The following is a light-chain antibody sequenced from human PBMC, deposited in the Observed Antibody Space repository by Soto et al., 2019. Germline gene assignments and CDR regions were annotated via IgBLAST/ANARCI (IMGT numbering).Light chain of an antibody. CDR1: QSVSSSY. CDR3: QQYGTSPPRT. Sequence: EIVLTQSPGTLSLSPGERATLSCRASQSVSSSYLAWYQQKPGQAPRLLVFDASKRPTGIPDRFSGSGSGTDFTLTISRLEPEDFGVYYCQQYGTSPPRTFGQGTKVDI. V-gene: IGKV3-20*01. CDR2: DAS. J-gene: IGKJ1*01.